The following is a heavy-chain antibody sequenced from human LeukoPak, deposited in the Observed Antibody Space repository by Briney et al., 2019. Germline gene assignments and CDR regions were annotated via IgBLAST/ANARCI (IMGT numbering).Heavy chain of an antibody. Sequence: PGGSLRLSCAASGFTFSSYEMNWVRQAPGKGLEWGSYISSSGSTIYYADSVKGRFTISRDNAKNSLYLQMNSLRAEDTAVYYCAGAPQYYDFWSDYYGFDPWGQGTLVTVSS. CDR1: GFTFSSYE. CDR3: AGAPQYYDFWSDYYGFDP. J-gene: IGHJ5*02. CDR2: ISSSGSTI. D-gene: IGHD3-3*01. V-gene: IGHV3-48*03.